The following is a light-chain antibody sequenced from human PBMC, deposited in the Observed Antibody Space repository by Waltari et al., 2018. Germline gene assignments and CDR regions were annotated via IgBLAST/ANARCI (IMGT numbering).Light chain of an antibody. J-gene: IGKJ1*01. V-gene: IGKV3-11*01. Sequence: EIVLTQSPATLSLSPGERATLPCRASQSISSDLAWYQQKPGQAPRLLIYDASNRAAGIPARFSGRGSGTDFTLTISSLESEDSAVYYCQQRNSWPRTFGQGTKVEIK. CDR3: QQRNSWPRT. CDR1: QSISSD. CDR2: DAS.